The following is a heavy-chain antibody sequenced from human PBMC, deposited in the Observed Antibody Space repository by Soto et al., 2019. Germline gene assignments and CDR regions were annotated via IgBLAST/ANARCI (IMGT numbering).Heavy chain of an antibody. CDR2: ISAYNGNT. J-gene: IGHJ5*02. D-gene: IGHD6-19*01. CDR3: ARDTLYSSGWGGGNWFDP. V-gene: IGHV1-18*04. CDR1: GYTFTSYG. Sequence: QVQLVQSGAEVKKPGASVKVSCKASGYTFTSYGISWVRQAPGQGLEWMGWISAYNGNTNYAQKLQGRVTMTTDTSTSTGYMEVRSLRADDTAVYCWARDTLYSSGWGGGNWFDPWGQGTLVTVSS.